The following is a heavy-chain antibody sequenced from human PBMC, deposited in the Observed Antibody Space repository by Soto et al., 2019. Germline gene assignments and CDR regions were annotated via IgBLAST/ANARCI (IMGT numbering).Heavy chain of an antibody. D-gene: IGHD6-19*01. V-gene: IGHV4-59*01. CDR3: ARVGSSGWSPDY. CDR2: IFYSGST. CDR1: GGSISGYY. Sequence: SETLSLTCTVSGGSISGYYWSWIRQPPGKGLEWIGYIFYSGSTNYNPSLRSRVTISVNTSKNQFSLKLSSVTTADTAMYYCARVGSSGWSPDYWGRGTLVTV. J-gene: IGHJ4*02.